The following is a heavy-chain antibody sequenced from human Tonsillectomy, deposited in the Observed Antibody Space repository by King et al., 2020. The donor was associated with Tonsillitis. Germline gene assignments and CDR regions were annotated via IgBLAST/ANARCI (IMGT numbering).Heavy chain of an antibody. Sequence: FQLVQSGAEVKKPGASVKVSCKVSGYTLTELSMHWVRQAPGKGLEWMGGFDPEDGETIYAQKFQGRVTMTEDTSADTSYMELSSLRSEDTAVYYCATAKYDYVWGSYRPFDYWGQGTLVTVSS. CDR3: ATAKYDYVWGSYRPFDY. J-gene: IGHJ4*02. CDR1: GYTLTELS. V-gene: IGHV1-24*01. CDR2: FDPEDGET. D-gene: IGHD3-16*02.